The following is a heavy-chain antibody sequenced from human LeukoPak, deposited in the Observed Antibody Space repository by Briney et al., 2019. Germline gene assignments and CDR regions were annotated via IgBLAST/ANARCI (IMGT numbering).Heavy chain of an antibody. Sequence: SETLSLTCTVSGGSLSGSSYYWGWIRQPPGKGLEWLGSIYFSGSTYYTPSLKSRVTISVDTSKNQVSLKRSSVTAADTAVYYCARQPMIDDAFDIWGQGTIVTVSS. V-gene: IGHV4-39*01. J-gene: IGHJ3*02. D-gene: IGHD3-22*01. CDR3: ARQPMIDDAFDI. CDR2: IYFSGST. CDR1: GGSLSGSSYY.